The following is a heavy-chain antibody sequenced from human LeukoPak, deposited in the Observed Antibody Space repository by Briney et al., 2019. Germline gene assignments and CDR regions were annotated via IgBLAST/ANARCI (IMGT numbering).Heavy chain of an antibody. Sequence: SETLSLTCTVSGDSFTDFYWSWIRQLPGKGLEWIGYIYYSESAKYNPSLRSRVTISVDTSKTQFSLKVSSVTAADTAVYYCARRVGATDYFDYWGQGILVTVSS. CDR2: IYYSESA. V-gene: IGHV4-59*01. J-gene: IGHJ4*02. D-gene: IGHD1-26*01. CDR1: GDSFTDFY. CDR3: ARRVGATDYFDY.